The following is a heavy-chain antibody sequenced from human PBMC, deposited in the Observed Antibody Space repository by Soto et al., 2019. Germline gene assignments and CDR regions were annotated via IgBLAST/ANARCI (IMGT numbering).Heavy chain of an antibody. V-gene: IGHV5-51*01. Sequence: GESLKISCKGSGYTFATYWIGWARQMPGKGLEWMGIIYPADSDVRYSPSFKGLVTISVDKSISTAYLQWSSPKASDTAIYYCTRQDLSSGCDYWGQGTLVTVSS. CDR3: TRQDLSSGCDY. J-gene: IGHJ4*02. CDR2: IYPADSDV. D-gene: IGHD3-22*01. CDR1: GYTFATYW.